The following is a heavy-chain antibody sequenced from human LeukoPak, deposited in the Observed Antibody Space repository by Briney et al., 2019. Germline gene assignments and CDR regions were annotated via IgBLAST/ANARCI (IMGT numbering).Heavy chain of an antibody. CDR3: ARDLSYYDILTGYYNVGPFDY. CDR1: GSTFSSYW. D-gene: IGHD3-9*01. V-gene: IGHV3-7*01. CDR2: IKQDGSEK. J-gene: IGHJ4*02. Sequence: GGCLRLSCAASGSTFSSYWMSWVRQAAGKGLEWVANIKQDGSEKYYVDSVKGRFTITRDNAKNSLYLQMNSLRAEDTAVYYCARDLSYYDILTGYYNVGPFDYWGQGTLVTVSS.